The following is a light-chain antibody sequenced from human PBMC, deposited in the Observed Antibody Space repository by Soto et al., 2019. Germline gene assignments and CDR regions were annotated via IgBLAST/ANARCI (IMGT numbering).Light chain of an antibody. CDR2: GAS. CDR3: QQYGRSPWT. V-gene: IGKV3-20*01. Sequence: DIVLTQSPGTLSLSPGERATLSCRASQSVSSNLAWYQQKPGQAPRLLIYGASSRATGIPDRFSGSGSGTDFTLAIGRLEPEDFAVYYCQQYGRSPWTFGQGTKVDIK. CDR1: QSVSSN. J-gene: IGKJ1*01.